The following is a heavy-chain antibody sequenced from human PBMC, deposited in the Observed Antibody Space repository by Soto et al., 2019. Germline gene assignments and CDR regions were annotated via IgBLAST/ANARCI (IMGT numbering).Heavy chain of an antibody. CDR1: GGTFSGDT. D-gene: IGHD4-17*01. Sequence: SVKGSCKAAGGTFSGDTISWVRQAPGQGLEWMGRIIPILGIANYAQKFQGRVTITADKSTSTAYMELSSLRSEDTAVYYCATTVTPDAFDIWGQGTTVTVSS. CDR3: ATTVTPDAFDI. CDR2: IIPILGIA. V-gene: IGHV1-69*02. J-gene: IGHJ3*02.